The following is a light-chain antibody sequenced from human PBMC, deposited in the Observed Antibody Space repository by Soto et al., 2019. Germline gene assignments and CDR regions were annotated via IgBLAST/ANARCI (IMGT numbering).Light chain of an antibody. V-gene: IGLV2-14*01. CDR2: EVS. Sequence: QSALTQPASVSGSPGQSITISCTGTSNDIGNYNYVSWYQQHPGKAPKVMIYEVSNRPSGISNRFSGSKSGNTASLTISGLQAEDEADYYCTSYTTNSTLYVFGSGTKLTVL. J-gene: IGLJ1*01. CDR3: TSYTTNSTLYV. CDR1: SNDIGNYNY.